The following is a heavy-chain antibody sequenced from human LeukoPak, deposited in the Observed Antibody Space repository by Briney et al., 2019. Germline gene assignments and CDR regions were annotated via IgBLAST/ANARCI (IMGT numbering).Heavy chain of an antibody. CDR1: GGSISGSSYY. V-gene: IGHV4-39*01. CDR2: IYYSGST. D-gene: IGHD6-13*01. CDR3: ARHRNIAAAGKTHDAFDI. J-gene: IGHJ3*02. Sequence: SETLSLTCTVSGGSISGSSYYWGWIRQPPGKGLEWIGSIYYSGSTYYNPSLKSRVTISVDTSKNQFSLKLSSVTAADTAVYYCARHRNIAAAGKTHDAFDIWGQGTMVTVSS.